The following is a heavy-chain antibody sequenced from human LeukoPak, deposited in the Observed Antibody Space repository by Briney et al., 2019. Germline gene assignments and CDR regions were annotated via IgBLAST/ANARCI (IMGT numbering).Heavy chain of an antibody. CDR2: IYYSGTT. D-gene: IGHD2-21*02. J-gene: IGHJ5*02. Sequence: SETLSLTCTVSGGSISSHYWSWIRQPPGKGLEWIGYIYYSGTTNYNPSLKSRVTISVDTSKNQFSLKLSSVTAADTAVYYCASPPYCGGDCQSSWGQGTLVTVSS. CDR3: ASPPYCGGDCQSS. CDR1: GGSISSHY. V-gene: IGHV4-59*11.